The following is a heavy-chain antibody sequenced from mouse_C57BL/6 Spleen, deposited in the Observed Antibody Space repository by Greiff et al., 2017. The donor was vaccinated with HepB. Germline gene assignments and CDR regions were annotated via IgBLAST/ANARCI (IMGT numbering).Heavy chain of an antibody. CDR2: IHPNSGST. V-gene: IGHV1-64*01. CDR3: ARFLLSHAMDD. D-gene: IGHD2-10*01. J-gene: IGHJ4*01. CDR1: GYTFTSYW. Sequence: QVQLQQPGAELVKPGASVKLSCKASGYTFTSYWMHWVKQRPGQGLEWIGMIHPNSGSTNYNEKFKSKTTLTVDKSSSTAYMQLSSLTSEDSAVYYCARFLLSHAMDDWGQGTTVTVSS.